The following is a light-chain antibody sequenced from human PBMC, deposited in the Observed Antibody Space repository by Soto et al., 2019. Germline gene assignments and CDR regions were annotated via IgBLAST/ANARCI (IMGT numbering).Light chain of an antibody. CDR1: SSNIGSNY. Sequence: QSVLLQPPSASGTPGQTVTISCSGSSSNIGSNYVYWYRQLPGTAPKLLIYRNSQRPSWVPDRFSGSKSGTSASLAISGLRSDDGAEYHCTAWDDSLSGVVFGGGTKLTVL. J-gene: IGLJ3*02. V-gene: IGLV1-47*01. CDR3: TAWDDSLSGVV. CDR2: RNS.